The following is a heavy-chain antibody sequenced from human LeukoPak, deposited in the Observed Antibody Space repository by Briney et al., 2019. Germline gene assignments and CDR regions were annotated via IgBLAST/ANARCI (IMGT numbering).Heavy chain of an antibody. J-gene: IGHJ5*02. Sequence: SETLSLTCAVYGGSFSGYYWSWIRQPPGKGLEWIGEINHSGSTNYNPSLKSRVTISVDTSKNQFSLKLSSATAADTAVYYCARDNRWFGEYGFDPWGQGTLVTVSS. CDR2: INHSGST. V-gene: IGHV4-34*01. CDR3: ARDNRWFGEYGFDP. CDR1: GGSFSGYY. D-gene: IGHD3-10*01.